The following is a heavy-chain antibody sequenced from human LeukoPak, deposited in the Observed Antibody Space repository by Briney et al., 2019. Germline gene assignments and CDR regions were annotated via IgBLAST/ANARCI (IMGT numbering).Heavy chain of an antibody. J-gene: IGHJ5*02. CDR1: GFIFSNYG. CDR2: IRYDASDK. V-gene: IGHV3-30*02. Sequence: PGGSLRLSCAASGFIFSNYGIHWVRQAPGKGLEWVAFIRYDASDKYYADSVKGRFTISRDNSKNTLYLQMNSLRAEDTAVYYCAKDQRYTWGQGTLVTVSS. D-gene: IGHD1-1*01. CDR3: AKDQRYT.